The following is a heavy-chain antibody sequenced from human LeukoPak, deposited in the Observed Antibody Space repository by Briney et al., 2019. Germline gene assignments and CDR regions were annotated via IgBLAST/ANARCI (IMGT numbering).Heavy chain of an antibody. CDR1: GFTFSSYA. V-gene: IGHV3-30*04. CDR2: IPYDGSHK. Sequence: GGSLRLSCAASGFTFSSYAMHWVRQAPGKGLEWVAVIPYDGSHKYYADSVKGRFTISRDNSKNTLYLQMNSLRAEDTAVYYCAREVRDAFDIWGQGTMVTVSS. CDR3: AREVRDAFDI. J-gene: IGHJ3*02.